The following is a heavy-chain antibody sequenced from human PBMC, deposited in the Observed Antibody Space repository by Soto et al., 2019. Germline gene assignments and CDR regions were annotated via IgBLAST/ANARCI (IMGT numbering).Heavy chain of an antibody. CDR3: ARDLYSISWSLSWVYYCDVMDV. CDR2: IYYSGST. D-gene: IGHD6-13*01. Sequence: SETLSLTCTVSGGSISSYYWSWIRQPPGKGLEWIGYIYYSGSTNYNPSLKSRVTISVDTSKNQFSLKLSSVTAADTAVYYCARDLYSISWSLSWVYYCDVMDVWGQGTTVTVSS. V-gene: IGHV4-59*01. CDR1: GGSISSYY. J-gene: IGHJ6*02.